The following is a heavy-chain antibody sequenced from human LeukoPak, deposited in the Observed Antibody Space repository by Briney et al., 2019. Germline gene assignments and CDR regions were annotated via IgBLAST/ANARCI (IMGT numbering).Heavy chain of an antibody. CDR2: INPNSGGT. CDR1: GYTFTGYY. J-gene: IGHJ5*02. D-gene: IGHD3-3*01. Sequence: ASVKVSCKASGYTFTGYYMHWARQAPGQGLEWMGWINPNSGGTNYAQKFQGRVTMTRDTSISTAYMELSRLRSDDTAVYYCARLYDFWSGYPPKNNWFDPWGQGTLVTVSS. V-gene: IGHV1-2*02. CDR3: ARLYDFWSGYPPKNNWFDP.